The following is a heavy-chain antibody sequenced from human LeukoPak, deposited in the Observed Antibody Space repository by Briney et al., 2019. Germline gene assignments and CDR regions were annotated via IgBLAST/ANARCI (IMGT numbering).Heavy chain of an antibody. CDR3: ARGYDSCYYPPHLDY. CDR2: ITKTSTSM. J-gene: IGHJ4*02. Sequence: GGSLRLSCVASGFIFSNFRMDWVRQAPGKGLEWISYITKTSTSMYYADSVKGRFTISRDNGKNSLFLQMNSLRDADTAVYYCARGYDSCYYPPHLDYWGQGTLVTVSS. CDR1: GFIFSNFR. V-gene: IGHV3-48*02. D-gene: IGHD3-22*01.